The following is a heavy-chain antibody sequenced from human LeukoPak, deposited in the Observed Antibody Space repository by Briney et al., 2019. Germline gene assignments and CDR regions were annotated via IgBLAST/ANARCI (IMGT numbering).Heavy chain of an antibody. D-gene: IGHD1-26*01. V-gene: IGHV4-59*01. J-gene: IGHJ4*02. CDR2: IYYSGST. CDR3: AVRAGSYSNFDY. CDR1: GGSISSYY. Sequence: SETLSLTCTVSGGSISSYYWSWIRQPPGKGLEWIGYIYYSGSTNYNPSLKGRVTISVDTSKNQFSLKLSSVTAADTAVYYCAVRAGSYSNFDYWGQGTLVTVPS.